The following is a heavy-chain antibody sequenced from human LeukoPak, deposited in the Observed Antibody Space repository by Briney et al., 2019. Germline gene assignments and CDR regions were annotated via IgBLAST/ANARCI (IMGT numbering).Heavy chain of an antibody. Sequence: TLSLTCAVSGGSISSGGYSWSWIRQPPGKGLEWIGYIYHSGSTYYNPSLKSRVTISVDRSKNQFSLKLSSVTAADTAVYYCARAKPHSSGWYGNAFDIWGQGTMVTVSS. V-gene: IGHV4-30-2*01. D-gene: IGHD6-19*01. CDR3: ARAKPHSSGWYGNAFDI. CDR1: GGSISSGGYS. J-gene: IGHJ3*02. CDR2: IYHSGST.